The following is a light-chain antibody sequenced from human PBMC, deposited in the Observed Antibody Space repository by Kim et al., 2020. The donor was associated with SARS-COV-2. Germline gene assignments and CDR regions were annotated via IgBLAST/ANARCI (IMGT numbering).Light chain of an antibody. CDR2: HNT. CDR3: NTRDTSGHKYV. CDR1: SRRFYS. J-gene: IGLJ1*01. Sequence: ALGQPVSMTSQGDSRRFYSAARYQQKPGQAPVLVVYHNTNRPSAIPDRFSGSGSGNTASLTITGTQAEDEADYYCNTRDTSGHKYVFGTGTKVTVL. V-gene: IGLV3-19*01.